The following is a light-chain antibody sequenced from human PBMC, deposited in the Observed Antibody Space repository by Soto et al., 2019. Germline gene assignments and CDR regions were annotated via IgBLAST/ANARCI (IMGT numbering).Light chain of an antibody. CDR3: CSFAGSFILL. V-gene: IGLV2-11*01. CDR2: DVS. Sequence: QSALTQPRSVSGSPGQSVTISCTGTSSDVGGYNYVTWYQQHPDKAPKLMIYDVSKRPSGVPDRFSGSKSGNTASHTISGLQAEDEAHYYCCSFAGSFILLFGGGTKLTVL. J-gene: IGLJ2*01. CDR1: SSDVGGYNY.